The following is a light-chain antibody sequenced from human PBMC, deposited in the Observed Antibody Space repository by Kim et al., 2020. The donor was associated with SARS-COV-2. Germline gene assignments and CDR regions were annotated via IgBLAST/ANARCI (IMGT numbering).Light chain of an antibody. V-gene: IGKV1-39*01. Sequence: DIQMTQSPSSLSASVGDRVTITCRTTQSISGHLNWYQQKPGRAPKLLISAASTLQGGVPSRFSGSGSETDFTLTISSLQPDDFATYFCQQTYISPFTFGPGTKVDIK. CDR3: QQTYISPFT. CDR1: QSISGH. J-gene: IGKJ3*01. CDR2: AAS.